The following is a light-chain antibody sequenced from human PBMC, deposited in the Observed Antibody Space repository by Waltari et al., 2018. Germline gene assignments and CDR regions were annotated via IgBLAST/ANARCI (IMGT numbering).Light chain of an antibody. CDR2: GAS. CDR1: QSVGSN. Sequence: EIVMTQSPATLSGSPGERATLSCRASQSVGSNLAWYQQNPGQAPRLLISGASTGATGVPARFSGSGSGTEFTRTISSLQSEDFAIYYCQQHNNWPLTFGGGTKVESK. V-gene: IGKV3-15*01. CDR3: QQHNNWPLT. J-gene: IGKJ4*01.